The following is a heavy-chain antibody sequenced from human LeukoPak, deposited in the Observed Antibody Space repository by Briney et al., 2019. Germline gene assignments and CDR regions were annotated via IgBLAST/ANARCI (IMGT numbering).Heavy chain of an antibody. J-gene: IGHJ4*02. CDR3: ARDRLGYCSGGSCYSGLIY. CDR1: GFTFSSYA. Sequence: GGSLRLSCAASGFTFSSYAMHWVRQAPGKGLEWVAVISYDGSNKYYADSVKGQYTISRDNSKNTLYLQMNSLRAEDTAVYYCARDRLGYCSGGSCYSGLIYWGQGTLVTVSS. CDR2: ISYDGSNK. D-gene: IGHD2-15*01. V-gene: IGHV3-30-3*01.